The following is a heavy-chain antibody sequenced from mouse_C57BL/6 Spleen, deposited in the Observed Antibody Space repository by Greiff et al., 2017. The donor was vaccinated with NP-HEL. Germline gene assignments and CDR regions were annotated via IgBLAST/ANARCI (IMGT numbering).Heavy chain of an antibody. D-gene: IGHD1-1*01. CDR1: GYAFTNYL. CDR3: AGGTVEGRDY. V-gene: IGHV1-54*01. J-gene: IGHJ2*01. Sequence: QVQLQQSGAELVRPGTSVKVSCKASGYAFTNYLIEWVKQRPGQGLEWIGVINPGSGGTNYNEKFKGKATLTADKSSSTAYMQLSSLTSEDSAVCSCAGGTVEGRDYWGQGTTLTVSS. CDR2: INPGSGGT.